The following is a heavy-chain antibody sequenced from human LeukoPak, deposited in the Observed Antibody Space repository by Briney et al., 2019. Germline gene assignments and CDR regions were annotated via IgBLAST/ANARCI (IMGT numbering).Heavy chain of an antibody. D-gene: IGHD4-17*01. CDR1: GFTFSSYW. J-gene: IGHJ4*02. V-gene: IGHV3-7*01. CDR2: IKEDGSEI. CDR3: ARAADLLFGDDNC. Sequence: GGSLRLSCAASGFTFSSYWMTWSRQAPGKGLEWVANIKEDGSEIYYVDSVKGRFTISRDNAKNSVYLQLNSLRAEDTAVYYCARAADLLFGDDNCWGQGTLVTVSS.